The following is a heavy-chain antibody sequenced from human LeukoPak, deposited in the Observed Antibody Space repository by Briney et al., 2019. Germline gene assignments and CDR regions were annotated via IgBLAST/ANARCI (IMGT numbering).Heavy chain of an antibody. CDR3: ARVGRGVFARYYYYYYGMDV. V-gene: IGHV3-66*01. J-gene: IGHJ6*02. Sequence: GGSLRLSCAASGFTVSSNYMSWVRQAPGKGLEWVSVIYSGGSTYYADSVKGRFTISRDNSKNTLYLQVNSLRAEDTAVYYCARVGRGVFARYYYYYYGMDVWGQGTTVTVSS. D-gene: IGHD3-10*01. CDR2: IYSGGST. CDR1: GFTVSSNY.